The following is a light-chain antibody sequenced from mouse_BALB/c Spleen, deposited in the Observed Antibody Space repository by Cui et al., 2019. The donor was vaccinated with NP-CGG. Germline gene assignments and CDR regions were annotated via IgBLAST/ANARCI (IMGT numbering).Light chain of an antibody. CDR2: GTN. V-gene: IGLV1*01. CDR1: TGTVTTNNY. Sequence: QPLVTLESTLTPSPVETVTLTCRSSTGTVTTNNYANWVQEKPDHLFTGLIGGTNNRAPGVPARFSGALIGDKAALTITGAQTEDEAMYFCALWYSNHWVFGGGTKLTVL. J-gene: IGLJ1*01. CDR3: ALWYSNHWV.